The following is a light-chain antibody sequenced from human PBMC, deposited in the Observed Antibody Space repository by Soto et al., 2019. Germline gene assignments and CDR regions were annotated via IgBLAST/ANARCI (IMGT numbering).Light chain of an antibody. V-gene: IGLV2-11*01. CDR1: SSDVGNYKY. J-gene: IGLJ1*01. CDR2: DVD. CDR3: CSDAGSYTLYA. Sequence: QSALTQPRSVSGSHGQSVTISCTGTSSDVGNYKYVSWFQQYPGKAPKLMIYDVDKRPSGVPDLFSGSKSGNTASLTISGLQADDEADYYYCSDAGSYTLYAFGTGTKLTVL.